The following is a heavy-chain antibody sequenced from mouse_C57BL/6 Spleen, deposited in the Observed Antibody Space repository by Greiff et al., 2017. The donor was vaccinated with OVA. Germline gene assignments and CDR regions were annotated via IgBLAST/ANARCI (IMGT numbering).Heavy chain of an antibody. CDR1: GYTFTSYG. D-gene: IGHD3-2*02. V-gene: IGHV1-81*01. CDR2: IYPRSGNT. J-gene: IGHJ3*01. Sequence: VKLQESGAELARPGASVKLSCKASGYTFTSYGISWVKQRTGQGLEWIGEIYPRSGNTYYNEKFKGKATLTADKSSSTAYMALRSLTSEDAAVYFCARRGSSGYVPAYWGQGTLVTVSA. CDR3: ARRGSSGYVPAY.